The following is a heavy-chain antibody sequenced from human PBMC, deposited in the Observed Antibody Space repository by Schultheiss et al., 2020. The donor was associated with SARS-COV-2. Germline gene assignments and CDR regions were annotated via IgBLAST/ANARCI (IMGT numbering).Heavy chain of an antibody. J-gene: IGHJ5*02. D-gene: IGHD3-22*01. CDR2: ISSSSSYI. Sequence: GGSLRLSCAASGFTFSDYYMSWIRQAPGKGLEWVSYISSSSSYIYYADSVKGRFTISRDNAKNSLYLQMNSLRAEDTAVYYCARRTVDYYDSSGGTWFDPWGQGTLVTVSS. CDR3: ARRTVDYYDSSGGTWFDP. CDR1: GFTFSDYY. V-gene: IGHV3-11*03.